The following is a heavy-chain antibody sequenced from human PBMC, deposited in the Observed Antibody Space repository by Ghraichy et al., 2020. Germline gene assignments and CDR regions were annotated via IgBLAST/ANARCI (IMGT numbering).Heavy chain of an antibody. CDR3: ARERVVVTTGWYFDL. J-gene: IGHJ2*01. Sequence: SETLSLTCTVSGDSISTYYWNWIRQSAGKGLEWIGRIYISGSTNYNPSLKSRLTMSVDTSKNEFSLKMNSVTAADTAVYYCARERVVVTTGWYFDLWGRGTLVSVSS. CDR1: GDSISTYY. V-gene: IGHV4-4*07. CDR2: IYISGST. D-gene: IGHD2-15*01.